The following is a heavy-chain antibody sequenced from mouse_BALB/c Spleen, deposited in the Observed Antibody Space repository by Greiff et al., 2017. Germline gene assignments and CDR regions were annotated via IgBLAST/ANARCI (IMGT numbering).Heavy chain of an antibody. J-gene: IGHJ1*01. D-gene: IGHD1-1*01. Sequence: EVKLVESGPSLVKPSQTLSLTCSVTGDSITSGYWNWIRKFPGNKLEYMGYISYSGSTYYNPSLKSRISITRDTSKNQYYLQLNSVTTEDTATYYCARILYYYGSSYWYFDVWGAGTTVTVSS. V-gene: IGHV3-8*02. CDR1: GDSITSGY. CDR2: ISYSGST. CDR3: ARILYYYGSSYWYFDV.